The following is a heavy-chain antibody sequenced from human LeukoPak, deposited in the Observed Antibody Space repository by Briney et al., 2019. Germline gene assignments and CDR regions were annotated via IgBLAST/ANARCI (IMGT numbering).Heavy chain of an antibody. CDR3: ASPRIYDSSLDAFDI. CDR1: GGSFSGYY. CDR2: INHSGST. D-gene: IGHD3-22*01. Sequence: SETLSLTCAVYGGSFSGYYWSWIRQPPGKGLERIGEINHSGSTNYNPSLKSRVTISVDTSKNQFSLKLSSVTAADTAVYYCASPRIYDSSLDAFDIWGQGTMVTVSS. J-gene: IGHJ3*02. V-gene: IGHV4-34*01.